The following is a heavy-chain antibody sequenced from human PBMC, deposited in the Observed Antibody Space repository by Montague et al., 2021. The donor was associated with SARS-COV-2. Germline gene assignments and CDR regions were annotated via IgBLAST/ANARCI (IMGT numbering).Heavy chain of an antibody. CDR1: GGSISSYY. Sequence: SETLSLTCTVSGGSISSYYWSWIRHPPGKGLELIWFIYYSGSTNYNPSLKSRVTISVDTSKNQFSLKLSLLTAADTAVYYFARVSRITIFGVVGWFDPWGQGTPVTVSS. V-gene: IGHV4-59*01. CDR3: ARVSRITIFGVVGWFDP. J-gene: IGHJ5*02. D-gene: IGHD3-3*01. CDR2: IYYSGST.